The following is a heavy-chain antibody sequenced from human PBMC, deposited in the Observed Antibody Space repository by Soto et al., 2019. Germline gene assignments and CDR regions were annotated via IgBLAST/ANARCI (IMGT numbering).Heavy chain of an antibody. CDR2: ISYDGSNK. J-gene: IGHJ5*02. D-gene: IGHD3-22*01. Sequence: QVQLVESGGGVVQPGRSLRLSCAASGFTFSSYAMHWVCQAPGKGLEWVAVISYDGSNKYYADSVKGRFTISRDNSKNTLYLHMNSLRAEDTAEYYCARGWYYYDSSGYYVPNRFDPWGQGTLVTVSS. CDR1: GFTFSSYA. CDR3: ARGWYYYDSSGYYVPNRFDP. V-gene: IGHV3-30-3*01.